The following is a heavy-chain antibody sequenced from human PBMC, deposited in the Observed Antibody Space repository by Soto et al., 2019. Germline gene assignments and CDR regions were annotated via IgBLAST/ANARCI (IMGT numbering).Heavy chain of an antibody. D-gene: IGHD3-9*01. J-gene: IGHJ3*02. CDR1: GYTSTSYD. V-gene: IGHV1-8*01. CDR2: MNPNSGNT. Sequence: ASVKVSCKASGYTSTSYDINWVRQATGQGLEWMGWMNPNSGNTGYAQKFQGRVTMTRNTSISTAYMELSSLRSEDTAVYFCASYYDILTGYYNGDAFDIWGQGTMVTVSS. CDR3: ASYYDILTGYYNGDAFDI.